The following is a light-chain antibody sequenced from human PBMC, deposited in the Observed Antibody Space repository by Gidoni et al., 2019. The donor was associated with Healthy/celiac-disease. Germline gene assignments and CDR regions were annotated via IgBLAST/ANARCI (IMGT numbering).Light chain of an antibody. Sequence: DIQMNQSPSSLSASVGDRVTITCRASQSISSYLHWYQQKPGKAPKLLIYAASSLQSGVPSRFSGSGSGTDFTLTISSLQPEDFAAYYCQQSYSTPLTFGGGTKVEIK. CDR3: QQSYSTPLT. J-gene: IGKJ4*01. CDR1: QSISSY. CDR2: AAS. V-gene: IGKV1-39*01.